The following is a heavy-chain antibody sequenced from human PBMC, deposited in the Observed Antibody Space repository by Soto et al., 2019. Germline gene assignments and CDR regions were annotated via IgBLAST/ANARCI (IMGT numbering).Heavy chain of an antibody. Sequence: EGCLRRSCVASGFTFGGYSIHWVRQAPGKGPEWVSYISCSSGTIFYADSVKGRFTISRDNAKNSVYLQMNSLRDEDTAGYYCQTDLVHILATVRNNHYYYGLGVRRQQTTFT. CDR2: ISCSSGTI. J-gene: IGHJ6*02. CDR1: GFTFGGYS. CDR3: QTDLVHILATVRNNHYYYGLGV. D-gene: IGHD5-12*01. V-gene: IGHV3-48*02.